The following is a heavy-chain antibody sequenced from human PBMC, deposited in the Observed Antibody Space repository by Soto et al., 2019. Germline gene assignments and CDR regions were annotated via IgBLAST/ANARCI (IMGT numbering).Heavy chain of an antibody. CDR1: GGSISSGGYY. CDR3: ARPYFPYYYGSVNWFDP. D-gene: IGHD3-10*01. V-gene: IGHV4-31*03. Sequence: SETLSLTCTVSGGSISSGGYYWSWIRQHPGKGLEWIGYIYYSGSTYYNPSLKSRVTISVDTSKNQFSLKLSSVTAADTAVYYCARPYFPYYYGSVNWFDPWGQGTLVTVSS. CDR2: IYYSGST. J-gene: IGHJ5*02.